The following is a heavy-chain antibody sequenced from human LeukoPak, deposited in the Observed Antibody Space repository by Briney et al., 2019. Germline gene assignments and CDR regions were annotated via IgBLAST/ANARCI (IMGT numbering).Heavy chain of an antibody. CDR2: IYYSGST. V-gene: IGHV4-39*07. CDR3: ARDIMHDYGDVDY. D-gene: IGHD4-17*01. CDR1: GGSISSSSYY. J-gene: IGHJ4*02. Sequence: PSETLSLTCTVSGGSISSSSYYWGWIRQPPGKGLEWIGSIYYSGSTYYNPSLKSRVTISVDTSKNQFSLKLSSVTAADTAVYYCARDIMHDYGDVDYWGQGTLVTVSS.